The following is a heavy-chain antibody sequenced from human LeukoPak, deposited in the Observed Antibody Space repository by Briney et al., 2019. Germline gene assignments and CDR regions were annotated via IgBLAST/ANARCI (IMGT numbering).Heavy chain of an antibody. V-gene: IGHV3-23*01. CDR2: ISCSGGST. D-gene: IGHD5-18*01. Sequence: QSGGSLRLSCAASGFTFSSYGMSCVRQAPGKGLEWVSAISCSGGSTYYADSVKGRFTISRDNSKNTLYLQMNSLRAEDTAVYYCAKDRTWIQLWLNWFDPWGQGTLVTVSS. CDR1: GFTFSSYG. CDR3: AKDRTWIQLWLNWFDP. J-gene: IGHJ5*02.